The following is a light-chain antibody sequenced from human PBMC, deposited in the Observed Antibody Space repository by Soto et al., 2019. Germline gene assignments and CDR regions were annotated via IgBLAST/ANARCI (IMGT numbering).Light chain of an antibody. Sequence: QSVVTQPPSASASLRASVKLTCTLSSGHNNYAIAWHQQQPETGPRYLMKVNGDGSHFKGDGIPDRFLGSSSGAERYLTVSSLQSGDEADYYCQTWDTGIQVFGGGTQLTVL. V-gene: IGLV4-69*01. CDR3: QTWDTGIQV. J-gene: IGLJ3*02. CDR2: VNGDGSH. CDR1: SGHNNYA.